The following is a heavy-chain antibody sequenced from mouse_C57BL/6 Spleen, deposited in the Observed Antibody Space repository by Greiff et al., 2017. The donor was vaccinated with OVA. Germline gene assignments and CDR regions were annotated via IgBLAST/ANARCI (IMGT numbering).Heavy chain of an antibody. CDR1: GYSFTSYY. CDR3: ARKDTTVFDY. V-gene: IGHV1-66*01. Sequence: QVQLKQSGPELVKPGAPVKISCKASGYSFTSYYIHWVKQRPGQGLEWIGWIYPGSGNTKYNEKFKGKATLTADTSSSTAYMQLSSLTSEDSAVYYCARKDTTVFDYWGQGTTLTVSS. J-gene: IGHJ2*01. D-gene: IGHD1-1*01. CDR2: IYPGSGNT.